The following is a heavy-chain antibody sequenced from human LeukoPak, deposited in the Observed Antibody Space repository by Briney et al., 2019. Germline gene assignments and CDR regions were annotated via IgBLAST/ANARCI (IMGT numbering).Heavy chain of an antibody. Sequence: GGSLRLSCAASGFTFSDHAMSWVRQAPAKGLEWVSSINGNGGGSYYIDSVKGRFTISRDNAKNSLYLQMNSLRAEDTAVYYCALGGDYYGSAYNTWGQGTLVTVSS. J-gene: IGHJ5*02. CDR3: ALGGDYYGSAYNT. CDR1: GFTFSDHA. V-gene: IGHV3-23*01. D-gene: IGHD3-10*01. CDR2: INGNGGGS.